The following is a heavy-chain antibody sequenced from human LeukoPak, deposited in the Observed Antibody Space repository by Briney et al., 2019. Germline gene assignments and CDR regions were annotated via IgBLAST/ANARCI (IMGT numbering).Heavy chain of an antibody. V-gene: IGHV3-13*04. J-gene: IGHJ4*02. CDR2: IGTAGDP. Sequence: GGSLRLSCVASGFTFRSYDMYWVRQVTGKGLELVSTIGTAGDPYYPDSVKGRFTISRENARNSLYLQMNSLRAGDTAVYYCARDGTGSGSLSDWGQGTLVTVSP. CDR1: GFTFRSYD. D-gene: IGHD3-22*01. CDR3: ARDGTGSGSLSD.